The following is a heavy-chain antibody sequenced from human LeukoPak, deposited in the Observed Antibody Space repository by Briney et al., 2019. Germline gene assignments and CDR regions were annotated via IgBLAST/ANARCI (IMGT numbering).Heavy chain of an antibody. CDR3: ARDIYYDSSGYYPTNCFDY. V-gene: IGHV3-48*01. CDR1: GFTFSSYS. J-gene: IGHJ4*02. D-gene: IGHD3-22*01. CDR2: ISSSSSTI. Sequence: GGSLRLSCAASGFTFSSYSMNWVRQAPGKGLEWVSYISSSSSTIYYADSVKGRFTISRDNAKNSLYLQMNSLRAEDTAVYYCARDIYYDSSGYYPTNCFDYWGQGTLVTVSS.